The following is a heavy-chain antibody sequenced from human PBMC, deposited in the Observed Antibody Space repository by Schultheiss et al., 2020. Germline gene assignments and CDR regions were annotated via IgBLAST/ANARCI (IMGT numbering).Heavy chain of an antibody. D-gene: IGHD3-22*01. CDR3: ARGPYYYDSSGYQNNYYYYGMDV. CDR1: GYTFTSYY. Sequence: ASVKVSCKASGYTFTSYYMHWVRQAPGQGLEWMGIINPSGGSTSYAQKFQGRVTMTRDTSTSTVYMELSSLRSEDTAVYYCARGPYYYDSSGYQNNYYYYGMDVWGQGTTVTVSS. V-gene: IGHV1-46*01. CDR2: INPSGGST. J-gene: IGHJ6*02.